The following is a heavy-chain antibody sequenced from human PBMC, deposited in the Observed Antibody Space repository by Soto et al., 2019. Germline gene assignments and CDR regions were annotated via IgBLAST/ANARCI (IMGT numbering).Heavy chain of an antibody. J-gene: IGHJ4*01. CDR3: AKDWAPAGFAY. CDR1: GGSFSGYY. D-gene: IGHD6-13*01. Sequence: PSETLSLTCAVYGGSFSGYYWSWIRQPPGKGLEWIGEINHSGSTNYNPSLKSRVTISVDTSKNQFSLKLSSVTAADTAVYYCAKDWAPAGFAYWGQGTLVTVSS. V-gene: IGHV4-34*01. CDR2: INHSGST.